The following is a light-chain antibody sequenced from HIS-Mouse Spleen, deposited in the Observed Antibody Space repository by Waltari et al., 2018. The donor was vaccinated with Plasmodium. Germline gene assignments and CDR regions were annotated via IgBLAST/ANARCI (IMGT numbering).Light chain of an antibody. CDR2: LNSDGSH. CDR1: SGHSSYA. J-gene: IGLJ2*01. Sequence: QLVLTQSPSASASLGASVKLTCTLSSGHSSYAIAWHQQQPEKGPRYLMKLNSDGSHSKGDGCLDRFAGSSSGAERYLTIASLQSEDEADYYCQTWGTGMGVFGGGTKLTVL. CDR3: QTWGTGMGV. V-gene: IGLV4-69*01.